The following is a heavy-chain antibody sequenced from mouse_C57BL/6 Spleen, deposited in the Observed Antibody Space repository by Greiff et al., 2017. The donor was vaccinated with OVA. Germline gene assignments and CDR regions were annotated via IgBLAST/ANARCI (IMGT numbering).Heavy chain of an antibody. CDR1: GFTFSSYA. Sequence: EVMLVESGEGLVKPGGSLKLSCAASGFTFSSYAMSWVRQTPEKRLEWVAYISSGGDYIYYADTVKGRFTISRDNARNTLYLQMSSLKSEDTAMYYCTRESSGYERDYFDYWGQGTTLTVSS. CDR3: TRESSGYERDYFDY. D-gene: IGHD3-2*02. CDR2: ISSGGDYI. V-gene: IGHV5-9-1*02. J-gene: IGHJ2*01.